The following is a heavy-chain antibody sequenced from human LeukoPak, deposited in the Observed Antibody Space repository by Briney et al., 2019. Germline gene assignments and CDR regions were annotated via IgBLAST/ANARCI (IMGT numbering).Heavy chain of an antibody. CDR1: GFTFSTYS. CDR2: ISSSSSYI. V-gene: IGHV3-21*01. Sequence: GGSLRLSCTASGFTFSTYSMNWVRQAPGKGLEWVSSISSSSSYIYYADSVKGRFTISRDNAKNSLYLQMNSLRAEDTAVYYCARDLGGMATIPNWESCWGQGTLVTVSS. D-gene: IGHD5-24*01. CDR3: ARDLGGMATIPNWESC. J-gene: IGHJ4*02.